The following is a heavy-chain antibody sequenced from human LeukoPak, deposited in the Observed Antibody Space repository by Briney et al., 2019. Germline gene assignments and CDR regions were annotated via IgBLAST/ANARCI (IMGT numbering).Heavy chain of an antibody. CDR2: IYYSGST. J-gene: IGHJ4*02. Sequence: PSETLSLTCTVSGRPISRYFWSWIRQPPGKGLEWIGYIYYSGSTNYNPSLKSRVTMSVDTSKNQFSLKLSSVTAADTAVYYCARIDRAVAGTIDYWGQGTLVTVSS. D-gene: IGHD6-19*01. V-gene: IGHV4-59*08. CDR3: ARIDRAVAGTIDY. CDR1: GRPISRYF.